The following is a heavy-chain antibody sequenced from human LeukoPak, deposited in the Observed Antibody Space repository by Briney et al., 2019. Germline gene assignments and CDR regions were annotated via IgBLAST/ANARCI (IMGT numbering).Heavy chain of an antibody. D-gene: IGHD3-10*01. CDR2: IIPIFGTS. J-gene: IGHJ4*02. Sequence: SVTVSCKASGGTFSIYTISWVRQAPGQGLEWMGVIIPIFGTSNYAPKFQGRVTITADKSTSTAYMDLSSLKSDDTAVYYCATSITMIRGVIYRGFDFWGQGTLVTVSS. CDR3: ATSITMIRGVIYRGFDF. CDR1: GGTFSIYT. V-gene: IGHV1-69*06.